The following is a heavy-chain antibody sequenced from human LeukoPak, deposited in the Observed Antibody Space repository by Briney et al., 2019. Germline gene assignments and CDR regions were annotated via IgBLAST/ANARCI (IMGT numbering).Heavy chain of an antibody. CDR2: IKQDGSEK. Sequence: GGSLRLSCAASGFTFSRYWMTWVRQAPGKGLEWVANIKQDGSEKYYVDSVKGRFTISRDNAKNSLYLQMNSLRADDTAVYYCARDWSSESDYWGQGTLVTVSS. CDR3: ARDWSSESDY. J-gene: IGHJ4*02. V-gene: IGHV3-7*01. CDR1: GFTFSRYW. D-gene: IGHD1-14*01.